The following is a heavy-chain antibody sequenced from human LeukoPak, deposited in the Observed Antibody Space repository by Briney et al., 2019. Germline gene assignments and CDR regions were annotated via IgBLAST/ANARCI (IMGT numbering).Heavy chain of an antibody. V-gene: IGHV4-39*01. D-gene: IGHD1-26*01. CDR2: MYYSGIT. Sequence: PSETLSLTCTASGGSISSSNYYWGWIRQPPGKGLEWIGSMYYSGITYYNPSLKSRLTISVDTSKNQFSLKLSSVTAADTAVYYCASSVGATRFDYWGQGTPVTVSS. CDR1: GGSISSSNYY. CDR3: ASSVGATRFDY. J-gene: IGHJ4*02.